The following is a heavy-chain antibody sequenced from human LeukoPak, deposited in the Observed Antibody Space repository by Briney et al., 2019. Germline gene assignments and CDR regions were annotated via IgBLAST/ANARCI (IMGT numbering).Heavy chain of an antibody. CDR3: ARDKGDIVATTLDY. D-gene: IGHD5-12*01. CDR2: INPNSGGT. J-gene: IGHJ4*02. Sequence: ASVKVSCKASGYTFTGYYMHWVRQAPGQGLEWMGWINPNSGGTNYAQKFQGRVTMTRDTSISTAYMELSRLRSDDTAVYYCARDKGDIVATTLDYWGQGTLVTVSS. V-gene: IGHV1-2*02. CDR1: GYTFTGYY.